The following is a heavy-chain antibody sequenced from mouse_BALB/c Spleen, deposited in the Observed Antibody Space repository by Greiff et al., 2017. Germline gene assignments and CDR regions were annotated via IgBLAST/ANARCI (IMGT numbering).Heavy chain of an antibody. Sequence: DVMLVESGGGLVKPGGSLKLSCAASGFTFSSYAMSWVRQTPEKRLEGVASISSGGSTYYPDSVKGRFTISRDNARNILYLQMSSLRSEDTAMYYCARGYGNSWYFDVWGAGTTVTVSS. CDR2: ISSGGST. CDR3: ARGYGNSWYFDV. J-gene: IGHJ1*01. CDR1: GFTFSSYA. D-gene: IGHD2-1*01. V-gene: IGHV5-6-5*01.